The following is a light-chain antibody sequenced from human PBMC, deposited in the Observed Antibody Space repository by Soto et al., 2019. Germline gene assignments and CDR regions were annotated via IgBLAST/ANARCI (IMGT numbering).Light chain of an antibody. CDR3: QAYDYSLTASV. J-gene: IGLJ3*02. CDR2: GNR. V-gene: IGLV1-40*01. Sequence: QSVLAQPPSVSGAPGQRVTLSCTGNSSNLGAGYDVHWYQQLPGAAPKLVIFGNRNRPSGVPERFSGSKSGTSASLAITGLQAEDEAHYYCQAYDYSLTASVFGGGTQLTVL. CDR1: SSNLGAGYD.